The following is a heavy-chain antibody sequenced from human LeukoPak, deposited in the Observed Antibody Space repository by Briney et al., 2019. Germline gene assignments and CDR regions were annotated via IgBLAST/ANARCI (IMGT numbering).Heavy chain of an antibody. J-gene: IGHJ4*02. CDR3: ARGSAYYDYVWGSYRPRGYFDY. D-gene: IGHD3-16*02. V-gene: IGHV4-4*07. CDR1: GCSISSYY. Sequence: SETLSLTCTVSGCSISSYYWSWIRQPAGKGLEWIGRIYTSGSTNYNPSLKSRVTMSVDTSKNQFSLKLSSVTAADTAVYYCARGSAYYDYVWGSYRPRGYFDYWGQGTLVTVSS. CDR2: IYTSGST.